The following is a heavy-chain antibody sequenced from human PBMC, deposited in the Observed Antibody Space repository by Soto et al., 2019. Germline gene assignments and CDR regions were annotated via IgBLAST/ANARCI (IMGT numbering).Heavy chain of an antibody. CDR3: ARGLELRPRSVNDAFDI. D-gene: IGHD1-7*01. CDR1: GFTFSSYW. J-gene: IGHJ3*02. V-gene: IGHV3-7*03. CDR2: IKQDGSEK. Sequence: GGSLRLSCAASGFTFSSYWMSWVRQAPGKGLEWVANIKQDGSEKYYVDSVKGRFTISRDNAKNSLYLQMKSLRAEDTAVYYCARGLELRPRSVNDAFDIWGQGTMVTVSS.